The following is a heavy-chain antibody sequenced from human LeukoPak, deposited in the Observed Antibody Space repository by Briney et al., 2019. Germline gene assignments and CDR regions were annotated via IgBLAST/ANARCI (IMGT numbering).Heavy chain of an antibody. CDR1: GFTFSSYE. Sequence: GGSLRLSCAASGFTFSSYEMNWVRQAPGKGLEWVGRIKSKTDGGTTDYAAPVKGRFTISRDDSKNTLYLQMNSLKTEDTAVYYCAFYYYGTRRFDPWGQGTLVTVSS. V-gene: IGHV3-15*01. D-gene: IGHD3-10*01. J-gene: IGHJ5*02. CDR3: AFYYYGTRRFDP. CDR2: IKSKTDGGTT.